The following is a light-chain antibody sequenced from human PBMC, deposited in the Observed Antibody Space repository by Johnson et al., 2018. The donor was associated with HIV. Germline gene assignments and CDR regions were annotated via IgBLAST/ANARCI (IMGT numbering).Light chain of an antibody. CDR2: DNN. CDR1: SSNIGNNF. J-gene: IGLJ1*01. CDR3: GTWDSSLSAYV. Sequence: QSVLTQPPSVSAAPGQRVTRSYSGSSSNIGNNFVSWFRQLPLRAPKVLIYDNNELPSVIPDRFSGSKSGTSATLGITGLQPGDEADYYCGTWDSSLSAYVFGTGTKVTVL. V-gene: IGLV1-51*01.